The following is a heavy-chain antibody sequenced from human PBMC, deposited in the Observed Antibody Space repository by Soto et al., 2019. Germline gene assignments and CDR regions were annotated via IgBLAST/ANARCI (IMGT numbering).Heavy chain of an antibody. D-gene: IGHD2-21*02. Sequence: QVQLQQWGAGLLKPSETLSLTCAVYGGSFSGYYWSWIRQPPGKGLEWIGEINHSGSTNYNPSLTRRVTISVDTSKNQFSLKLSSVTAADTAVYYCARDTSTTARAFDIWGQGTMVTVSS. CDR1: GGSFSGYY. J-gene: IGHJ3*02. CDR2: INHSGST. V-gene: IGHV4-34*01. CDR3: ARDTSTTARAFDI.